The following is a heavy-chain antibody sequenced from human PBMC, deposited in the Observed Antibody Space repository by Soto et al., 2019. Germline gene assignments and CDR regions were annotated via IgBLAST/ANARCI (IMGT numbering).Heavy chain of an antibody. D-gene: IGHD4-17*01. CDR1: GASVRTYY. CDR3: ARVHPRDYHYDYFDYHGMDV. CDR2: TYKSGSN. V-gene: IGHV4-59*02. J-gene: IGHJ6*02. Sequence: QVQLQESGPELVNPSETLSLTCTVSGASVRTYYCSSFRPPPGKGLEWIGYTYKSGSNNNNPSLNSRVTMSQYTPRNQLSLRLISVTAADTAFYYGARVHPRDYHYDYFDYHGMDVLGHGITVAGSS.